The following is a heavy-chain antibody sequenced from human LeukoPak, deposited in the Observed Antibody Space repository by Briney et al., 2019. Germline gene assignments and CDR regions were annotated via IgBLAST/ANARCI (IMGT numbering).Heavy chain of an antibody. V-gene: IGHV5-10-1*01. Sequence: GESLKISCKGSGYSFTGYWISWVRQMPGEGLEWMGRIDPSDSYTNYSPSFQGHVTISADKSISTAYLQWSSLKASDTAMYYCARQDIAAANGFDPWGQGTLVTVSS. CDR3: ARQDIAAANGFDP. J-gene: IGHJ5*02. CDR1: GYSFTGYW. D-gene: IGHD6-13*01. CDR2: IDPSDSYT.